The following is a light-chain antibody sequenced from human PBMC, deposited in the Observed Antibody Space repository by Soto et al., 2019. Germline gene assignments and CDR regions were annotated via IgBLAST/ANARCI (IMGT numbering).Light chain of an antibody. CDR1: QNVDSNY. CDR2: GAS. J-gene: IGKJ1*01. V-gene: IGKV3-20*01. CDR3: QQYGSLSWT. Sequence: DIVLTQSPVTLSLSQGERATLSCRASQNVDSNYLAWYQQKPGQAPRIIIFGASGRATGIPDRFSGSGSGTDFTLTISRLEPEDFAVYYCQQYGSLSWTFGQGTKVDIK.